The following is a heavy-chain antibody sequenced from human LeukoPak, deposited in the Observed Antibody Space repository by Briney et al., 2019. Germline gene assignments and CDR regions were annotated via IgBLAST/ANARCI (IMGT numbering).Heavy chain of an antibody. CDR1: GFTFSSYS. V-gene: IGHV3-21*01. J-gene: IGHJ3*02. CDR2: ISSSSSYI. D-gene: IGHD3-22*01. CDR3: ARVRYYDSSVDAFDI. Sequence: GGSLRLSCAASGFTFSSYSMNWVRQAPGKGLEWVSSISSSSSYIYYADSVKGRFTISRDNAKNSLYLQMNSLRAEDTAIYYCARVRYYDSSVDAFDIWGQGTMVTVSS.